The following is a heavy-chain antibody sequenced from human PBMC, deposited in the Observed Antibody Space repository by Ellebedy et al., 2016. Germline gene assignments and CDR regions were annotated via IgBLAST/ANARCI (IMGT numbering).Heavy chain of an antibody. CDR3: AKDNYYGSGILHNWFDP. CDR2: ISSSSSYI. J-gene: IGHJ5*02. CDR1: GFTFSSYS. D-gene: IGHD3-10*01. Sequence: GGSLRLSCAASGFTFSSYSMNWVRQAPGKGLEWVSSISSSSSYIYYADSVKGRFTISRDNAKNSLYLQMNSLRAEDTALYYCAKDNYYGSGILHNWFDPWGQGTLVTVSS. V-gene: IGHV3-21*04.